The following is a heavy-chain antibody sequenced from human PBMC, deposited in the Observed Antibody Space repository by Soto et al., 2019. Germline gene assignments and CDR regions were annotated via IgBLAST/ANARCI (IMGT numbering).Heavy chain of an antibody. CDR1: GYTFTSYG. D-gene: IGHD3-16*01. CDR3: AMVDVYVTPSPQDV. Sequence: QVQLVQSGAEVKNPGASVKVSCKTSGYTFTSYGIGWARQAPGQGLEWMGWINTYNGNTNYAQNLQGRVTPTTDTSTSTAYMELRSLRSNDTAIYYCAMVDVYVTPSPQDVWGQGTTVTVSS. V-gene: IGHV1-18*01. CDR2: INTYNGNT. J-gene: IGHJ6*02.